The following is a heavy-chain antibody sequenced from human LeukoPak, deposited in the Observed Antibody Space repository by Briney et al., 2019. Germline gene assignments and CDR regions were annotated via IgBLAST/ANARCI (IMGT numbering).Heavy chain of an antibody. CDR3: ARPTFLGTVGYFDY. CDR2: ISAYNGNT. V-gene: IGHV1-18*01. Sequence: ASVKVSCKASGYTFTSYGISWVRQAPGQGLEWTGWISAYNGNTNYAQKLQGRVTMTTDTSTSTAYMELRSLRSDDTAVYYCARPTFLGTVGYFDYWGQGTLVTVSS. CDR1: GYTFTSYG. J-gene: IGHJ4*02. D-gene: IGHD2/OR15-2a*01.